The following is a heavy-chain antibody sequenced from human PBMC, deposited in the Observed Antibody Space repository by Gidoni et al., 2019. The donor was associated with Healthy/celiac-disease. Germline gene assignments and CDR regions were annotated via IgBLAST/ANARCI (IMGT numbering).Heavy chain of an antibody. J-gene: IGHJ4*02. CDR1: GDTFSSYA. D-gene: IGHD3-16*02. V-gene: IGHV1-69*06. CDR2: IIPIFGTA. Sequence: QVQLVQSGAEVKKPGSSVKVSCKASGDTFSSYAISWVRQAPGQGLEWMGWIIPIFGTANYAQKFQGRVTITADKSTSTAYRELSSLRSEDTAVYYCARASYYDYIWGSYRIDYFDYWGQGTLVTVSS. CDR3: ARASYYDYIWGSYRIDYFDY.